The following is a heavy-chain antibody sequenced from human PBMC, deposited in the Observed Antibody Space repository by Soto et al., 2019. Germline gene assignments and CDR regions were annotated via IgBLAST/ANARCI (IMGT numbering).Heavy chain of an antibody. Sequence: QVQLMQSGAEVKKPGSSVKVSCKASGGTFSNSAISWVRQATGEGLEWVGGIMPVFATPDYAQKFQGRVTISAAESTTTAYLELTSLTTDDTAVYYCARDKDRQQLGGNYYYILDVWGQGTAITVSS. D-gene: IGHD3-3*02. CDR1: GGTFSNSA. CDR2: IMPVFATP. V-gene: IGHV1-69*12. CDR3: ARDKDRQQLGGNYYYILDV. J-gene: IGHJ6*02.